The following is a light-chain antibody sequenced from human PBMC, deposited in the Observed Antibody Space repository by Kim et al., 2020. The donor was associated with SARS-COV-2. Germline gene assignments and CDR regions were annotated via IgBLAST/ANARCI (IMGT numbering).Light chain of an antibody. V-gene: IGLV4-69*01. J-gene: IGLJ3*02. Sequence: QLVLTQSPSASASLGASVKLTCTLSSGHSSYAIAWHQQQPEKGPRYLMKLNSDGSHSKGDGIPDRFSGSSSGAERYLTISSLQSEDEADYYCQTWGTGIQVFGGGTQRPS. CDR3: QTWGTGIQV. CDR1: SGHSSYA. CDR2: LNSDGSH.